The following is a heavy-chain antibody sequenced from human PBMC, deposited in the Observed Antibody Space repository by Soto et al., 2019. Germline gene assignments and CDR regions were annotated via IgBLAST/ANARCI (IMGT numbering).Heavy chain of an antibody. CDR2: ISYDGSNK. D-gene: IGHD5-18*01. CDR3: AKEGNTAMVLVYYYYGMDV. V-gene: IGHV3-30*18. CDR1: GFTFSSYG. Sequence: QVQLVESGGGVVQPGRSLRLSCAASGFTFSSYGMHWVRQAPGKGLEWVAVISYDGSNKYYADSVKGRFTISRDNSKNPLYLQMNSLRAEDTAVYYCAKEGNTAMVLVYYYYGMDVWGQGTTVTVSS. J-gene: IGHJ6*02.